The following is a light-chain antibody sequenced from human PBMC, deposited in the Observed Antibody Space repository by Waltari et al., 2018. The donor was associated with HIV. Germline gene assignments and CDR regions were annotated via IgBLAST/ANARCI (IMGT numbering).Light chain of an antibody. V-gene: IGLV2-14*03. CDR3: SSYTSSSALYVV. J-gene: IGLJ2*01. Sequence: QSALTQPASVSGPPGQSITISCTGTSSDVGGYNYVPRYQQHPGKAPKLMIYDVSNRPSGVSNRFSGSKSGNTASLTISGLQAEDEADYNCSSYTSSSALYVVFGGGTKLTVL. CDR2: DVS. CDR1: SSDVGGYNY.